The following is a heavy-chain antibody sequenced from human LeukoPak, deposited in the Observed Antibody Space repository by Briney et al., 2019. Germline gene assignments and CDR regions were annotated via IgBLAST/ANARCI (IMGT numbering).Heavy chain of an antibody. V-gene: IGHV3-21*01. Sequence: GGSLRLSCAASGFTFSSYSMNWVRQAPGKGLEWVSSISSSSSYIYYADSVKGRFTISRDNAKNSLYLQMNSLRAEDTAVYYCARPRSSSWGIDYWGQGTLVTVSS. CDR3: ARPRSSSWGIDY. CDR1: GFTFSSYS. J-gene: IGHJ4*02. CDR2: ISSSSSYI. D-gene: IGHD6-13*01.